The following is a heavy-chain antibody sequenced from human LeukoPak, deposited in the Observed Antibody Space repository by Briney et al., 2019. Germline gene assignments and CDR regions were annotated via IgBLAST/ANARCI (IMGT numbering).Heavy chain of an antibody. D-gene: IGHD3-22*01. CDR3: ARQEARNYYYEGLDS. Sequence: PGGSLRLSCAASGFTFSSYEMNWVRQAPGKGLEWLALISYDGGRKDYADSVKGRFTIVRDNSKNTVYLQMNSLRPDDTAIYFCARQEARNYYYEGLDSWGPGNLVTVSS. CDR2: ISYDGGRK. V-gene: IGHV3-30*04. J-gene: IGHJ4*02. CDR1: GFTFSSYE.